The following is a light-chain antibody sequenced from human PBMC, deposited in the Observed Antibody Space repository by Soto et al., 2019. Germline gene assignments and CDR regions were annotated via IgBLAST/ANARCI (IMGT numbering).Light chain of an antibody. J-gene: IGKJ1*01. V-gene: IGKV3-15*01. CDR2: GAS. CDR3: QEYNERKA. Sequence: EIVVTQSPATLSVSPGERATLSCRVSQSVSSNLAWYQQKPGQAPRLLIYGASTRATGIPARFSGSGSGTEFTLTISSLQSEDFAVYFCQEYNERKAFGQGTKVEIK. CDR1: QSVSSN.